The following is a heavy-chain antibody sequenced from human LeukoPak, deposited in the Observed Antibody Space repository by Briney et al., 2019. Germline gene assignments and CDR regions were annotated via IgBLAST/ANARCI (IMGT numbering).Heavy chain of an antibody. CDR1: GGSFSGYY. Sequence: SETLSLTCVVYGGSFSGYYWSWIRQPPGKGLEWVGEINHRGSTNYNPSLKSRVTISIDTSKNQFSLKLSSVTAADTAVYYCARRLVRGVFIYGGAFDIWGQGTMVTVSS. CDR3: ARRLVRGVFIYGGAFDI. V-gene: IGHV4-34*01. CDR2: INHRGST. J-gene: IGHJ3*02. D-gene: IGHD3-10*01.